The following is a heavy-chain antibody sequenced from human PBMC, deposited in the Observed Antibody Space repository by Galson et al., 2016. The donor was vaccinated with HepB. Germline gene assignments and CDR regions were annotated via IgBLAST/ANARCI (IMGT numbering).Heavy chain of an antibody. V-gene: IGHV1-2*02. J-gene: IGHJ3*01. CDR2: INPDSGVT. D-gene: IGHD1-26*01. CDR1: XXXFTGYX. CDR3: SRDRKHWSYECGAXXX. Sequence: KVSCKASXXXFTGYXXXWVXXAPGQGLEWMGWINPDSGVTSYAQKFQGRVTMTRDTSISTVYMALSRLKXDDTAXYYFSRDRKHWSYECGAXXXWGQGTMVTVS.